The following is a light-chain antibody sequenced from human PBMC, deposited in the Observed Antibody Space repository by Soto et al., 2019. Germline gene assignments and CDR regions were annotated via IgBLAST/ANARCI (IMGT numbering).Light chain of an antibody. CDR2: DVN. CDR1: SSDVGGYNY. V-gene: IGLV2-14*03. Sequence: QSALTQPASVSGSPGQSXTISCTGTSSDVGGYNYVSWYQHNPGKAPKLMMYDVNNRPSGVSNRFSGSKSGNAASLTISGLQAEDEADYFCKSYTSSSTYVFGTGTKVTXL. J-gene: IGLJ1*01. CDR3: KSYTSSSTYV.